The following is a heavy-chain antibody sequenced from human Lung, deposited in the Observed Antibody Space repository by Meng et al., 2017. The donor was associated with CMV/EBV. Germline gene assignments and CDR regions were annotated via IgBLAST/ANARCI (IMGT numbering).Heavy chain of an antibody. CDR2: IFSNDEK. D-gene: IGHD3-3*01. CDR1: GFSLSNARMG. CDR3: ARGLADYDFWSGYYNYYGMDV. Sequence: SGXXLVXPTETLTLTCTVSGFSLSNARMGVSWIRQPPGKALEWLAHIFSNDEKSYSTSLKSRLTISKDTSKSLVVLTMTNMDPVDTATYYCARGLADYDFWSGYYNYYGMDVXDQGXTVTVSS. J-gene: IGHJ6*02. V-gene: IGHV2-26*01.